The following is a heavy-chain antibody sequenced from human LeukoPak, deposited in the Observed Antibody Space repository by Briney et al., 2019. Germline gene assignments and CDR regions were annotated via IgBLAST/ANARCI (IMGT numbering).Heavy chain of an antibody. CDR3: TTDPREALRFGGYYYYMDV. Sequence: PGGSLRLSCAASGFTFSNAWMSWVRQAPGKGLEWVGRIKSKTDGGTTDYAAPVKGRFTISRDDSKNTLYLQMNSLRTEDTAVYYCTTDPREALRFGGYYYYMDVWGKGTTVTVSS. V-gene: IGHV3-15*01. CDR2: IKSKTDGGTT. CDR1: GFTFSNAW. D-gene: IGHD3-10*01. J-gene: IGHJ6*03.